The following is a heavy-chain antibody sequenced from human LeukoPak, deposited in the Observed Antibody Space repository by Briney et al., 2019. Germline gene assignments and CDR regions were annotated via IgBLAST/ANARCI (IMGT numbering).Heavy chain of an antibody. V-gene: IGHV5-51*01. CDR1: GYSFTSYW. CDR3: ARGESELPLPYSDY. D-gene: IGHD1-7*01. J-gene: IGHJ4*02. Sequence: GEALKISCKGSGYSFTSYWIGWVRHLPGKGLEWRGIIYHGDSDTRHSPSFQGQVTISADKSISTAYLQWSSPKASDTAMYYCARGESELPLPYSDYWGQGTLVTVSS. CDR2: IYHGDSDT.